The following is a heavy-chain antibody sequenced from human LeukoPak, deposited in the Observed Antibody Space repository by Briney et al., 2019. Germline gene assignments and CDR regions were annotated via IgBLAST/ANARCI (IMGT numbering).Heavy chain of an antibody. J-gene: IGHJ4*02. CDR3: ARDVSDENGSASRIHLDS. CDR1: GFTFSNYW. V-gene: IGHV3-7*03. Sequence: PGGSLRLSCAAFGFTFSNYWMTWVRQAPGKGLEWVANIRQDGREKNYVDSVKGRFTISRDNAKNSLILQMNRLRAEDTAVYYCARDVSDENGSASRIHLDSWGQGTLVSVSS. CDR2: IRQDGREK. D-gene: IGHD6-6*01.